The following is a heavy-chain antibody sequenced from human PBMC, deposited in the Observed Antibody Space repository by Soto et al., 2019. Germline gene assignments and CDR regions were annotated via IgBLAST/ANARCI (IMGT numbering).Heavy chain of an antibody. CDR3: ARHPRSGEFSGGSVYDDY. Sequence: SETLSLTCTVSGGSVSSGSYYWSWIRQPPGKGLEGIGYIYYSGRTNYNPSLKSRVTISVDTSKNQFSLKLSSVTAADTAVYYCARHPRSGEFSGGSVYDDYWGQGTLVTVSS. J-gene: IGHJ4*02. CDR1: GGSVSSGSYY. D-gene: IGHD3-10*01. CDR2: IYYSGRT. V-gene: IGHV4-61*01.